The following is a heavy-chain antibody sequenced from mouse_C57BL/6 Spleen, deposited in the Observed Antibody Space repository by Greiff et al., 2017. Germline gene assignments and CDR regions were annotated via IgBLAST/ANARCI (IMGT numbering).Heavy chain of an antibody. CDR3: ARGYYGSSLYYFDY. V-gene: IGHV1-50*01. J-gene: IGHJ2*01. CDR1: GYTFTSYW. D-gene: IGHD1-1*01. Sequence: VQLQQPGAELVKPGASVKLSCKASGYTFTSYWMQWVKQRPGQGLEWIGEIDPSDSYPNYTQKFKGKATLTVDTASSTAYMQLSSLTSEDSAVYYCARGYYGSSLYYFDYWGQGTTLTVSS. CDR2: IDPSDSYP.